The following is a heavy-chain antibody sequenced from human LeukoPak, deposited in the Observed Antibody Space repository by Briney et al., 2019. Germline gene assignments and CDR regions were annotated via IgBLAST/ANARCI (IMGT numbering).Heavy chain of an antibody. D-gene: IGHD6-13*01. CDR3: ARSSRVGSSWYYFDY. V-gene: IGHV1-2*02. Sequence: ASVKVSCKASGYTFTGYYMHWVRQAPGQGLEWMGWINPNSGGTNYAQKFQGRVTMTRDTSISIAYMELSRLRSDDTAVYYCARSSRVGSSWYYFDYWGQGTLVTVSS. J-gene: IGHJ4*02. CDR2: INPNSGGT. CDR1: GYTFTGYY.